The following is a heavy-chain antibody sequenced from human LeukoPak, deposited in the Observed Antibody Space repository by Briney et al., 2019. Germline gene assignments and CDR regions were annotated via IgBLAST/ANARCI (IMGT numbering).Heavy chain of an antibody. CDR3: ARFYDSSGYYYSAEYFQH. Sequence: GGSLRLSCAASGFTFSSYSMNWVRQAPGKGLEWVSYISSSSSTIYYADSVKGRFTISRDNAKNSLYLQMNSLRAEDTAVYYCARFYDSSGYYYSAEYFQHWGQGTLVTVSS. CDR1: GFTFSSYS. V-gene: IGHV3-48*01. D-gene: IGHD3-22*01. J-gene: IGHJ1*01. CDR2: ISSSSSTI.